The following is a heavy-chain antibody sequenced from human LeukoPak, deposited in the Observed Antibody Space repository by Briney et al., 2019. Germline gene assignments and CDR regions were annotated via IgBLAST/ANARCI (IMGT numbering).Heavy chain of an antibody. CDR1: GFTFSTYL. D-gene: IGHD2-8*02. J-gene: IGHJ3*02. CDR2: MKRDESEK. V-gene: IGHV3-7*01. Sequence: GGSLRLSCAASGFTFSTYLMSWVCQAPGKGLEWVANMKRDESEKYYVDSVKGRFTISRDIAKNSLYLQMNSLRAEDTAVYYCATLSSGGVFDIWGQGTMVAVSS. CDR3: ATLSSGGVFDI.